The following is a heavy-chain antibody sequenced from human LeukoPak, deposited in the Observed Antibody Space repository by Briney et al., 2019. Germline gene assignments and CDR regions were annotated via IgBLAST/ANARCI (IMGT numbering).Heavy chain of an antibody. Sequence: GGSLRLSCSASGFTFSSYAMYWVRQAPGKGPEYVSAISSNGGSTYYADSVKGRFTISRDTSKNTLYLQMGSLRPEDTAVYYCVKGIAYYYYYGMDVWGQGTTVTVFS. CDR2: ISSNGGST. CDR1: GFTFSSYA. CDR3: VKGIAYYYYYGMDV. V-gene: IGHV3-64D*06. J-gene: IGHJ6*02. D-gene: IGHD3-10*01.